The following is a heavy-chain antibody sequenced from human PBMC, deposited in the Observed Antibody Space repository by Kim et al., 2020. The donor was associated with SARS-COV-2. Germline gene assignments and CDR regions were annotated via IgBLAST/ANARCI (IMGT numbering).Heavy chain of an antibody. Sequence: SETLSLTCAVSRGSVSSTSYYWGWIRQPPGKALEWIASISYRGTSYYNPSLKTRVTISVDTSKNQFSLKLSSVTAADTAVYYCARGGTYGTGNADAFDIWGQGTMVTVSS. CDR2: ISYRGTS. D-gene: IGHD3-16*01. CDR1: RGSVSSTSYY. CDR3: ARGGTYGTGNADAFDI. V-gene: IGHV4-39*07. J-gene: IGHJ3*02.